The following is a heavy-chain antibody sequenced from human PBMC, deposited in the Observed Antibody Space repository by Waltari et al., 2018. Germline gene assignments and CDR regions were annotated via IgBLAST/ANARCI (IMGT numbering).Heavy chain of an antibody. CDR2: INPSSGGT. D-gene: IGHD2-2*01. J-gene: IGHJ6*02. Sequence: QVQLVQSGAEVKKPGASVKVSCKASGYTFTGYSMHWVRQAPGQGLEWMGWINPSSGGTNEAQKLKGWVTMTRDTSISTAYMELSRLRSDDTAVYYCASSMSSTGDYYGMDVWGQGTTVTVSS. CDR1: GYTFTGYS. V-gene: IGHV1-2*04. CDR3: ASSMSSTGDYYGMDV.